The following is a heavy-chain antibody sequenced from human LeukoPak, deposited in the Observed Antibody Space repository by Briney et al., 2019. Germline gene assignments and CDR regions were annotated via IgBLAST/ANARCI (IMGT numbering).Heavy chain of an antibody. CDR1: GGSISSGSYY. CDR2: IYYSGST. CDR3: ASSNYYGSGSYTRGAFDI. J-gene: IGHJ3*02. D-gene: IGHD3-10*01. Sequence: SETLSLTCTVSGGSISSGSYYWSWIRQPAGKGLEWIGYIYYSGSTNYNPSLKSRVTISVDTSKNQFSLKLSSVTAADTAVYYCASSNYYGSGSYTRGAFDIWGQGTMVTVSS. V-gene: IGHV4-61*10.